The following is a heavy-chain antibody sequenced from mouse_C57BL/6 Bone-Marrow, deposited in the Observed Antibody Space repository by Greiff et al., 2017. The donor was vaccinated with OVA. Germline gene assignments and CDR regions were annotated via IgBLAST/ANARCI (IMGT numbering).Heavy chain of an antibody. J-gene: IGHJ2*01. CDR2: INPNNGGT. CDR3: ARCSNYGAY. V-gene: IGHV1-26*01. D-gene: IGHD6-1*01. Sequence: EVQLQQSGPELVKPGASVKISCKASGYTFTDYYMNWVKQSHGKSLEWIGDINPNNGGTSYNQKFKGKATLTVDKSSSTAYMELRSLTSEDSAVYYCARCSNYGAYWGQGTTLTVSS. CDR1: GYTFTDYY.